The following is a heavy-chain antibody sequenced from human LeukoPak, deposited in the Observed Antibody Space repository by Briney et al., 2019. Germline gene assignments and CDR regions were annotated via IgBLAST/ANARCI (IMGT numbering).Heavy chain of an antibody. CDR2: ISSSGSTI. CDR3: ARVRGNQPYYFDY. J-gene: IGHJ4*02. D-gene: IGHD1-14*01. CDR1: GFTFSSYE. Sequence: GSLRLSCAASGFTFSSYEMNWVRQAPGKGMEWVSYISSSGSTIYYADSAKGRFTISRDNAKHSLYLQMNSLRAEDTAVYYCARVRGNQPYYFDYWGQGTLVTVSS. V-gene: IGHV3-48*03.